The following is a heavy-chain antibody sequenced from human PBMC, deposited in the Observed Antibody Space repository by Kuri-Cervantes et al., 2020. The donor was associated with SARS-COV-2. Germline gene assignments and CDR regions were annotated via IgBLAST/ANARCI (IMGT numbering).Heavy chain of an antibody. CDR1: GYTLTELS. D-gene: IGHD3-3*01. V-gene: IGHV1-24*01. J-gene: IGHJ5*02. CDR2: FDPEDGET. CDR3: ARGWGRESETIFGVVMSFLNWFDP. Sequence: ASVKVSCKVSGYTLTELSMHWVRQAPGKGLEWMGGFDPEDGETSYAQKFQGRVTMTRDTSTSTVYMELSSLRSEDTAVYYCARGWGRESETIFGVVMSFLNWFDPWGQGTLVTVSS.